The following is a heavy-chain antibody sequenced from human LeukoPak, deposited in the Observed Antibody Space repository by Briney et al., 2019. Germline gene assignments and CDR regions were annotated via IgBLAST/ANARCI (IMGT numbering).Heavy chain of an antibody. CDR3: ARHEEDYFDY. V-gene: IGHV3-30*02. J-gene: IGHJ4*02. CDR1: GFTFSSYG. CDR2: IRYDGSSK. Sequence: GGSLRLSCAASGFTFSSYGMHWVRQAPGKGLEWVAFIRYDGSSKYYADSVKGRFTISRDNSKNTLYLQMNSLRAEDTAVYYCARHEEDYFDYWGQGTLVTVSS.